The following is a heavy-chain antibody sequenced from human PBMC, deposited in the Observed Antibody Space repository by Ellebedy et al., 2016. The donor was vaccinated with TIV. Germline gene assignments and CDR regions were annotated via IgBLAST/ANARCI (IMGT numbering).Heavy chain of an antibody. CDR3: VRTGRPWFDY. CDR2: ITTSSSYT. V-gene: IGHV3-11*06. J-gene: IGHJ4*02. Sequence: PGGSLRLSCVASGFTFSDSSMSWIRQAPGKGLEWVSTITTSSSYTKCADSVKGRFTVSRDDAKNSLYLHMNSLKAEDTAVYYCVRTGRPWFDYWGQGTLVTVSS. D-gene: IGHD2-8*02. CDR1: GFTFSDSS.